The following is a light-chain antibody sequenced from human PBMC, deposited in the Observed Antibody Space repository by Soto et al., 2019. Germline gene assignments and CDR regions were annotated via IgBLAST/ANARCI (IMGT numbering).Light chain of an antibody. CDR3: QQYERPPFA. J-gene: IGKJ2*01. V-gene: IGKV3-20*01. Sequence: EIVLTQSPGTLSLSPGDRATLSCRASQRVSTSYLAWYQQKPGQAPRLLIYDASTRAAGVPDRVTGGGSGTDVTLTISALGPEDFALYFCQQYERPPFAFGQGTRLEI. CDR2: DAS. CDR1: QRVSTSY.